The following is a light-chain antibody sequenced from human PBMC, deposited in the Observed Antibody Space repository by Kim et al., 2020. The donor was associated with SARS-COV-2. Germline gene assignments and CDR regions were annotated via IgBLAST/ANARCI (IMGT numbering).Light chain of an antibody. Sequence: SSELTQDPAVSVALGQTVRITCQGDSLRSYYATWYQQKPGQAPILVIYGKNNRPSGIPDRFSGSSSGNTTSLTITWTKAGDEADYYCNSRDSNDNVVFGG. V-gene: IGLV3-19*01. J-gene: IGLJ2*01. CDR1: SLRSYY. CDR2: GKN. CDR3: NSRDSNDNVV.